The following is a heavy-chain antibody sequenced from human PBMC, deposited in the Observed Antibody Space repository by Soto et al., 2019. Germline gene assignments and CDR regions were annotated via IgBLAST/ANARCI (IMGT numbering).Heavy chain of an antibody. CDR1: GYTFTSYY. CDR3: AKDWYYYGSGSYFFDY. J-gene: IGHJ4*02. V-gene: IGHV1-46*01. Sequence: QVQLVQSGAEVKKPGASVKVSCKASGYTFTSYYMHWVRQTPGQGLEWMGVINPSVGASTTYAQKFQGRLTMTRDTSTSKVYMELSSLRSEDTAVYYCAKDWYYYGSGSYFFDYWGQGTLVTVSS. D-gene: IGHD3-10*01. CDR2: INPSVGAST.